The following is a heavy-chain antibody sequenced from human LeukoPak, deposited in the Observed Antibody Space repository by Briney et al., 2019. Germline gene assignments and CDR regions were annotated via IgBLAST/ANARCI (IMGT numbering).Heavy chain of an antibody. J-gene: IGHJ4*02. CDR1: GFTFSSYS. D-gene: IGHD3-10*01. CDR3: AKGAWFGESPFDY. V-gene: IGHV3-21*04. Sequence: GGSLRLSCAASGFTFSSYSMNWVRQAPGKGLEWVASLSSGGTYIYYADSVKGRFTISRDNAKNSLHLQMNSLRAEDTAVYYCAKGAWFGESPFDYWGQGTLVTVSS. CDR2: LSSGGTYI.